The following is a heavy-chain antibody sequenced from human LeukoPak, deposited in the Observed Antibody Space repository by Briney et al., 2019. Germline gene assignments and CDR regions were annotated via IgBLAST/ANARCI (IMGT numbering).Heavy chain of an antibody. V-gene: IGHV3-21*01. CDR1: GFTFSSYS. D-gene: IGHD3-10*01. CDR3: ARSLPYYYGSGSYYGGFDY. Sequence: GGSLRLSCAASGFTFSSYSMNWVRQAPGKGLEWVSSISSSSSYIYYADSVKGRFTISRDNSKNTLYLQMNSLRAEDTAVYYCARSLPYYYGSGSYYGGFDYWGQGTLVTVSS. J-gene: IGHJ4*02. CDR2: ISSSSSYI.